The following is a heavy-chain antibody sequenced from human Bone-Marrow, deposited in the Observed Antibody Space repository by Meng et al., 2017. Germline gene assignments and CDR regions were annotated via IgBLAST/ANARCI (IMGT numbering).Heavy chain of an antibody. CDR3: ARDGPHYDVDY. Sequence: GESLKISCTTSGFTFYGYGMHWVRQAPGKGLEWVALITSDGSNKYYADSVKDRFTISRDNSKNTLYLQINSLRAEDTAVYFCARDGPHYDVDYWGQGTLVTVSS. V-gene: IGHV3-33*01. CDR1: GFTFYGYG. D-gene: IGHD5-12*01. J-gene: IGHJ4*02. CDR2: ITSDGSNK.